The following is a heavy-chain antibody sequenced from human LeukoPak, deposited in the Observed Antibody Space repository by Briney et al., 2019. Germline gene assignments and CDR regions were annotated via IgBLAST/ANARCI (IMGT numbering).Heavy chain of an antibody. J-gene: IGHJ4*02. CDR1: GGTFSSYA. V-gene: IGHV1-69*13. Sequence: ASVKVSCKASGGTFSSYAISWVRQAPGQGLEWVGGIIPIFGTANYAQKFQGRVTITADESTSTAYMELSSLRSEDTAVYYCATYPRITIFGVVITTRSPFDYWGQGTLVTVSS. D-gene: IGHD3-3*01. CDR3: ATYPRITIFGVVITTRSPFDY. CDR2: IIPIFGTA.